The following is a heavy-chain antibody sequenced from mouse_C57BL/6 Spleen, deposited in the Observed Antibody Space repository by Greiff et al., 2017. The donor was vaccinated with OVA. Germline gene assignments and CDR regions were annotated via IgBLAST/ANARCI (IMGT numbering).Heavy chain of an antibody. CDR1: GYTFTDYN. CDR2: INPNNGGT. J-gene: IGHJ4*01. D-gene: IGHD2-10*01. CDR3: ARSSLPPTYAMDY. V-gene: IGHV1-18*01. Sequence: EVKLMESGPELVKPGASVKIPCKASGYTFTDYNMDWVKQSHGKSLEWIGDINPNNGGTIYNQKFKGKATLTVDKSSSTAYMELRSLTSEDTAVYYCARSSLPPTYAMDYWGQGTSVTVSS.